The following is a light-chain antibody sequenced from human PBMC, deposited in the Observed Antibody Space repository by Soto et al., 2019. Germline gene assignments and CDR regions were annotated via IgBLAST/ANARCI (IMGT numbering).Light chain of an antibody. J-gene: IGKJ4*01. CDR1: QSISRSD. CDR2: ATS. CDR3: QQYGSSPT. Sequence: EIVLTQSPGTVSLSQGESATLSCRASQSISRSDLAWYQPRPGQSPRLLIYATSSRATGIPDRFTGGGAGTGFTLTISRLEPEASAVYYCQQYGSSPTFGGGTKVEIK. V-gene: IGKV3-20*01.